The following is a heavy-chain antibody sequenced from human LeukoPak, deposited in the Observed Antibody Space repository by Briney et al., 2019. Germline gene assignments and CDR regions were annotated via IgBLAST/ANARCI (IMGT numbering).Heavy chain of an antibody. J-gene: IGHJ4*02. CDR1: GGSFSGYY. CDR3: ARHGRDGYNYRGVFDN. Sequence: SETLSLTCAVYGGSFSGYYWSWIRQPPGKGLEWIGEINHSGSTNYNPSLKSRVTISIDTSKNQFSLRLSSVTAADTAVFYCARHGRDGYNYRGVFDNWGQGTLVTVSS. V-gene: IGHV4-34*01. D-gene: IGHD5-24*01. CDR2: INHSGST.